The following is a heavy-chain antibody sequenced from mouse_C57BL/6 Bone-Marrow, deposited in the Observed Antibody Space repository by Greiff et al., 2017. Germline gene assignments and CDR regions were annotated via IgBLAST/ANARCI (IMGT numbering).Heavy chain of an antibody. J-gene: IGHJ3*01. CDR2: IYPRSGNT. Sequence: VKLMESGAELARPGASVKLSCKASGYTFTSSGISWVKQRTGQGLEWIGEIYPRSGNTYYNEKFKGKATLTADKSSSTAYMELRSLTSEDSAVYFCARNDYDGFAYWGQGTLVTVSA. V-gene: IGHV1-81*01. CDR1: GYTFTSSG. CDR3: ARNDYDGFAY. D-gene: IGHD2-4*01.